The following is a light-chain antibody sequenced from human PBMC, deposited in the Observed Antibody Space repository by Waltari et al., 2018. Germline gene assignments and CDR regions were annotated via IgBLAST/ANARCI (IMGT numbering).Light chain of an antibody. Sequence: IQLTQSPSSLSASLGDRVTITCRASQGISSYLAWYQQKPGKAPKLLIYAGSTLLNGVPSRFSGSGFGTDFTLTISSLQPEDFAAYYCQQVNSYPFTFGPGTTVDIK. CDR1: QGISSY. J-gene: IGKJ3*01. V-gene: IGKV1-9*01. CDR2: AGS. CDR3: QQVNSYPFT.